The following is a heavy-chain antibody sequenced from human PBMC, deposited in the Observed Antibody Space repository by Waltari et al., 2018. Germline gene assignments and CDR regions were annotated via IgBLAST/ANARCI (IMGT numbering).Heavy chain of an antibody. D-gene: IGHD6-25*01. CDR1: GFSFSSYD. V-gene: IGHV3-13*01. CDR3: ARGIAATVSFFDY. CDR2: IGTAGDT. Sequence: EVQLVDSGGGLVQPGGSLRLSCAVSGFSFSSYDMHWGRQATGKGLEWVSGIGTAGDTYDQDSVKGRFTISRENGKNSLYLQMNSLRAGDTAVYYCARGIAATVSFFDYWGQGTLVTVSS. J-gene: IGHJ4*02.